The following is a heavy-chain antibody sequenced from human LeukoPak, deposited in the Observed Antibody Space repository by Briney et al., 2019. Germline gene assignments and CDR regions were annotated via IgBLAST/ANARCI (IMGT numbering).Heavy chain of an antibody. CDR1: GYTFTGYY. J-gene: IGHJ5*02. CDR3: GRGNKSFDP. Sequence: ASVKVSCKASGYTFTGYYMHWVRQAPGQGLEWMGWINPNSGGTNYAPKFQGRVTMIKDTSTNSAYMELNKLTSDDTAVYYCGRGNKSFDPWGQGTLVTVSS. CDR2: INPNSGGT. V-gene: IGHV1-2*02.